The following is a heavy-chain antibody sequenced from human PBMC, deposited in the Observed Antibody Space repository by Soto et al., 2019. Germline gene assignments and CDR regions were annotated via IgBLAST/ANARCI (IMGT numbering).Heavy chain of an antibody. V-gene: IGHV3-23*01. CDR2: ISGSGGST. D-gene: IGHD1-26*01. CDR1: GFTFSSYA. J-gene: IGHJ6*02. Sequence: GGSLRLSCAASGFTFSSYAMHWVRQAPGKGLEWVSAISGSGGSTYYADSVKGRFTISRDNSKNTLYLQMNSLRAEDTAVYYCAKSVPSGSYYFYYYYGMDVWGQGTTVTVSS. CDR3: AKSVPSGSYYFYYYYGMDV.